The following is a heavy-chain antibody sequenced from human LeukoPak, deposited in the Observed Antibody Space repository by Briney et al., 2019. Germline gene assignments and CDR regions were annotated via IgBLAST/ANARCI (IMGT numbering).Heavy chain of an antibody. D-gene: IGHD2-2*03. Sequence: PSETLSLTCAVYGGSFSGYYWSWIRQPPGKGLEWIGEINHSGSTNYNPSLKSRATISVDTSKNQFSLKLSSVTAADTAVYYCARGGYCSSTSCPRGYWFDPWGQGTLVTVSS. CDR1: GGSFSGYY. CDR2: INHSGST. CDR3: ARGGYCSSTSCPRGYWFDP. J-gene: IGHJ5*02. V-gene: IGHV4-34*01.